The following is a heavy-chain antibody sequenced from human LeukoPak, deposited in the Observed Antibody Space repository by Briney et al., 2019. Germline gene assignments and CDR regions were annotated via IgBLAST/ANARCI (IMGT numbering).Heavy chain of an antibody. CDR1: GFTFSSYW. CDR2: IKQDGSEK. CDR3: ARESYYDSSGYYTYYFDY. Sequence: PGGSLRLSCAASGFTFSSYWMSWVRQAPGKGLEWVANIKQDGSEKYYVDSVKGRFTISRDSAKNSLYLQMNSLRAEDTAVYYCARESYYDSSGYYTYYFDYWGQGTLVTVSS. J-gene: IGHJ4*02. D-gene: IGHD3-22*01. V-gene: IGHV3-7*01.